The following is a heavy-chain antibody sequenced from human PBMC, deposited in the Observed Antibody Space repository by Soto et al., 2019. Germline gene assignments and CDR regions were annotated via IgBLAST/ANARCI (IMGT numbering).Heavy chain of an antibody. J-gene: IGHJ4*02. CDR2: ISGSGGST. Sequence: QPGGSLRLSCAASGFTFSSYAMSWVRQAPGKGLEWVSAISGSGGSTYYADSVKGRFTISRDNSKNTLHLQMNSLRAEDTAVYYCAKDKVIAQTPENFDYWGQGTLVTVSS. CDR3: AKDKVIAQTPENFDY. CDR1: GFTFSSYA. D-gene: IGHD2-21*01. V-gene: IGHV3-23*01.